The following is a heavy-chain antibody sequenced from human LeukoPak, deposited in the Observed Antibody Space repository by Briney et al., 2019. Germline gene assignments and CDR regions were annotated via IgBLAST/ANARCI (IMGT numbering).Heavy chain of an antibody. V-gene: IGHV4-34*01. D-gene: IGHD1-14*01. CDR2: IKHSGSA. J-gene: IGHJ4*02. Sequence: PSETLSLTCAVYGGSFSDYYWSWIRHSPGKGLEWIGEIKHSGSANYNPSLKSRVTISVDTSRNRFSLKLSSVTAADTAVYYCARGRGITVPPYYFDYWGQGTLVTVSS. CDR1: GGSFSDYY. CDR3: ARGRGITVPPYYFDY.